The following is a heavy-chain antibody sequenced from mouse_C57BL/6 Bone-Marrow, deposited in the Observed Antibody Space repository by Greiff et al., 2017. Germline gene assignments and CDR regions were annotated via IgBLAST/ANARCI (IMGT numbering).Heavy chain of an antibody. V-gene: IGHV5-2*01. CDR3: FFDY. Sequence: EVKLQESGGGLVQPGESLKLSCESNEYEFPSHDMSWVRKTPEKRLELVAAINSDGGSTYYPDPMERRFIISRDNTKKTLYLQMSSLRADDTALSTTFFDYWGQGTTLTVSS. J-gene: IGHJ2*01. CDR1: EYEFPSHD. CDR2: INSDGGST.